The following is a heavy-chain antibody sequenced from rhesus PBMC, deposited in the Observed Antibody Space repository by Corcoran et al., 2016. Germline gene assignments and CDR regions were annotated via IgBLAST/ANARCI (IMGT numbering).Heavy chain of an antibody. CDR3: ARVPRSFDF. J-gene: IGHJ3*01. V-gene: IGHV4-160*01. Sequence: QVQLQESGPGLVKPAETLSLPCAVSGGSFRRHWGVGVGQPPAKGLEWVGSICGSSGTTENTPSLKSRATIARDTSKTQFSLKLSSVTAADTAVYYCARVPRSFDFWGQGLRVTVSS. CDR2: ICGSSGTT. CDR1: GGSFRRHW.